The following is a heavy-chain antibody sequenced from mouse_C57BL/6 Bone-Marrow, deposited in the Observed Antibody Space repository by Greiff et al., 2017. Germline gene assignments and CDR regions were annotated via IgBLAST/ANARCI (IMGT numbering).Heavy chain of an antibody. J-gene: IGHJ2*01. CDR2: ISSGSSTI. CDR1: GFTFSDYG. Sequence: VQLKQSGGGLVKPGGSLKLSCAASGFTFSDYGMHWVRQAPEKGLEWVAYISSGSSTIYYADTVKGRFTISRDNAKNTLFLQMTSLRSEDTAMYYCARGYYVDYWGQGTTLTVSS. CDR3: ARGYYVDY. V-gene: IGHV5-17*01.